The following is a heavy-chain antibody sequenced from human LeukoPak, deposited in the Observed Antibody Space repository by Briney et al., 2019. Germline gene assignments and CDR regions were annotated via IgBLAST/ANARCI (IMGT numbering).Heavy chain of an antibody. D-gene: IGHD7-27*01. Sequence: GGSLRLSCAASGFTVSSNYMSWVRQAPGKGLEWVSVIYSGGSTYFADSVKGRFTISRDNTQNTLYLQMSSLRGEDTAVYYSAGDQLGDWYFYLWGRGNLVTVSS. CDR1: GFTVSSNY. CDR3: AGDQLGDWYFYL. J-gene: IGHJ2*01. CDR2: IYSGGST. V-gene: IGHV3-53*01.